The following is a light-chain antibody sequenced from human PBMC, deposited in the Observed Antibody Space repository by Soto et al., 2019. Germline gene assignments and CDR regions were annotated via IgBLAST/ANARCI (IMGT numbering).Light chain of an antibody. J-gene: IGLJ1*01. CDR3: SSYTSSSTFYV. CDR1: SSDVGGYNY. Sequence: QSALTQPASVSGSRGQSITISCTGTSSDVGGYNYVSWYQHHPGKAPKLMIYDVRNRPSGVSNRFSGSKSGNTASLTISGLQAEDEADYYCSSYTSSSTFYVFGTGTKLTVL. V-gene: IGLV2-14*03. CDR2: DVR.